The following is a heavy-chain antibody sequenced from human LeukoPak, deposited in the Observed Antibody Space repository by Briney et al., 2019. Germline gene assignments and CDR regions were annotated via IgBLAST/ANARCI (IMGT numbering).Heavy chain of an antibody. J-gene: IGHJ6*03. CDR2: IRYDGSNK. CDR3: ARPGNYYYYMDV. V-gene: IGHV3-30*02. D-gene: IGHD1-14*01. Sequence: GGSLRLSCAASGFTFSSYGMHWVRQAPGKGLEWVAFIRYDGSNKYYADSVKGRFTISRDNSKNTLYLQMNSLRAEDTAVYYCARPGNYYYYMDVWGEGTMVTVSS. CDR1: GFTFSSYG.